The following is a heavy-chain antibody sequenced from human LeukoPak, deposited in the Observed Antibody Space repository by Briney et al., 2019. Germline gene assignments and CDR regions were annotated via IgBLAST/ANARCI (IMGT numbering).Heavy chain of an antibody. V-gene: IGHV3-9*01. CDR1: GFTFKDYG. CDR3: AKVGPDYFYMDV. Sequence: GGSLRLSCAATGFTFKDYGMHWVRQPPGKGLEWVSGIDWNSGSIGYADSVKGRFTISRDNAKKSLYLQMNSLRAEDTALYYCAKVGPDYFYMDVWGKGTTVTVSS. J-gene: IGHJ6*03. D-gene: IGHD3/OR15-3a*01. CDR2: IDWNSGSI.